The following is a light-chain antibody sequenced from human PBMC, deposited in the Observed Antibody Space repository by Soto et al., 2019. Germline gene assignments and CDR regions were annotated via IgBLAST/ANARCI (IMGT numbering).Light chain of an antibody. CDR3: FSYATSSLL. CDR1: ISDVESYNL. J-gene: IGLJ2*01. V-gene: IGLV2-23*02. Sequence: QSALTQPASVSGSPGQSITISCTGTISDVESYNLVSWYQHNPGKAPKLMIYEVNKRPSGVSNRFSGSKSDNTAALTISGLQAEDEADYYCFSYATSSLLFGGGTKLTVL. CDR2: EVN.